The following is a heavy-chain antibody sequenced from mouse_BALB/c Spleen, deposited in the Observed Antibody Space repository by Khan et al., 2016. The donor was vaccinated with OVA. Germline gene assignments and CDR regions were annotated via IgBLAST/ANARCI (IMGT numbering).Heavy chain of an antibody. CDR1: GYTFTNYW. V-gene: IGHV1-87*01. CDR2: IYPGDGAS. CDR3: ARREVRRGGFDY. J-gene: IGHJ2*01. Sequence: QVQLKQSGAELARPGASVKLSCKASGYTFTNYWMQWVRQRPGQGLEWIGAIYPGDGASTYTQKFKDKATLTAVTSSNTAYMELSNLASEDAAVYYWARREVRRGGFDYWSQGTTITVSS.